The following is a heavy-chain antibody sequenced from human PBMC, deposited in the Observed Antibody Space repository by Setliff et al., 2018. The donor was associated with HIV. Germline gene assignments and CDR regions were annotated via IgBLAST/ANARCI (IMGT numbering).Heavy chain of an antibody. CDR3: ARLRGGALRWYFDL. V-gene: IGHV4-38-2*02. D-gene: IGHD1-26*01. CDR1: GPSLSTGHH. J-gene: IGHJ2*01. Sequence: SETLSLTCSVSGPSLSTGHHWGWIRQTPEKGLEWIGSSSDSGYTQYTPSLKSRVTIFVDTARKQFSLKLSSMTAADTAVYYCARLRGGALRWYFDLWGRGTLVTVSS. CDR2: SSDSGYT.